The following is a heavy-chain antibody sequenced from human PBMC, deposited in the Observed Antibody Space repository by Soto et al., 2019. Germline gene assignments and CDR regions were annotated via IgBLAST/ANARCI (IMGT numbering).Heavy chain of an antibody. Sequence: PSETLSLTCTVSGGSISSYYWSWIRQPPGKGLEWIGYIYYSGSTNYNPSLKSRVTISVDTSKNQFSLKLSSVTAADTAVYYCATRAEAGKGYYGMHVWGQGTTATVYS. CDR3: ATRAEAGKGYYGMHV. CDR2: IYYSGST. CDR1: GGSISSYY. J-gene: IGHJ6*02. D-gene: IGHD6-13*01. V-gene: IGHV4-59*01.